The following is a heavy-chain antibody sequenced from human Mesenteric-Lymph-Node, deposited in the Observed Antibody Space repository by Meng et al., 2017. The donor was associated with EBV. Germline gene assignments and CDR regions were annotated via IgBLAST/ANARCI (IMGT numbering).Heavy chain of an antibody. Sequence: VLLLGSRGGLVQPGWSLRLSGAASGFAFSSYGMSWVRQAPGKGLEWVSGISGSGGTTYYADSVKGRFTVSRDNPGNTLSLQMNNLRVEDTAVYYCANVPYSYWGQGTLVTVSS. J-gene: IGHJ4*02. V-gene: IGHV3-23*01. CDR1: GFAFSSYG. D-gene: IGHD4-11*01. CDR3: ANVPYSY. CDR2: ISGSGGTT.